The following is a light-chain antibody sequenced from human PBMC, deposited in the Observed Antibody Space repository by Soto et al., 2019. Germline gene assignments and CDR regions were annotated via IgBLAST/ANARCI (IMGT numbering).Light chain of an antibody. V-gene: IGKV1-6*01. CDR2: GAS. Sequence: AIQMTQSPSSLSASVGDRVTITCRANQDIRSDLGWYQQKPGRAPQVLIYGASSLQSGVPTRLSGYGSGTDFTLTMTNQQPEDVATYYCLQDYTYPRTFGQGTRVEIK. J-gene: IGKJ1*01. CDR1: QDIRSD. CDR3: LQDYTYPRT.